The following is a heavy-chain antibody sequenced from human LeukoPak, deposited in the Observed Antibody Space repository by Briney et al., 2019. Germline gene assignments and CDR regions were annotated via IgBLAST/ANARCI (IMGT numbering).Heavy chain of an antibody. CDR3: ARGPHNGYLDY. Sequence: SETLSLTCTVSGGSISSSSYYWGWIRQPPGKGLEWIGSIYFSGSTYYNPSLKSRVTISVDTSKNQFSLKLSSVTAADTAVYYCARGPHNGYLDYWGQGTLVTVSS. CDR2: IYFSGST. D-gene: IGHD2-8*01. J-gene: IGHJ4*02. V-gene: IGHV4-39*07. CDR1: GGSISSSSYY.